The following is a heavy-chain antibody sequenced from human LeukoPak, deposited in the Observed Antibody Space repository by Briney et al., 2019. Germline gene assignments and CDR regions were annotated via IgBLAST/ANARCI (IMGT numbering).Heavy chain of an antibody. Sequence: RPGGSLRLSCAASGFTFSSYAMSWVRQAPGKGLEWVSAISGSGGSTYYADSVKGRFTISRDNSKNTLYLQMNSLRAEDTAVYYCAKDPHRGYSGYGYFDYWGQGTLVTVSS. CDR1: GFTFSSYA. V-gene: IGHV3-23*01. D-gene: IGHD5-12*01. CDR3: AKDPHRGYSGYGYFDY. J-gene: IGHJ4*02. CDR2: ISGSGGST.